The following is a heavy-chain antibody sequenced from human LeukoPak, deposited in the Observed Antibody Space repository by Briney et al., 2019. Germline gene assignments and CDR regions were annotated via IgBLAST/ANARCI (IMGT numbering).Heavy chain of an antibody. D-gene: IGHD3-10*01. J-gene: IGHJ4*02. CDR3: GSGSLPGGGRYYFDY. V-gene: IGHV4-31*03. CDR2: IYYSGST. CDR1: GGSISSGGYY. Sequence: SGTLSLTCTVSGGSISSGGYYWSWIRQHPGKGLEWVGYIYYSGSTYYNPSLKSRVTISVDTSKNQFSLKLSSVTAADTAVYYCGSGSLPGGGRYYFDYWGQGTLVTVSS.